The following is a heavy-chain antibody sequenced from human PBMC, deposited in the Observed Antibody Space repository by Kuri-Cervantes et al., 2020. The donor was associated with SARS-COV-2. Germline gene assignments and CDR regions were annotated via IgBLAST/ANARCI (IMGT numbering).Heavy chain of an antibody. Sequence: ASVKVSCKASGYTFTGYNMYWVRQAPGQGLEWMGWINPNSGGTNYAQKFQGWVTMTRDTSISTAYMELSRLRSDDTAVYYCARGMVRGVIQYYYYGMDVWGQGTTVTVSS. V-gene: IGHV1-2*04. J-gene: IGHJ6*02. CDR2: INPNSGGT. D-gene: IGHD3-10*01. CDR1: GYTFTGYN. CDR3: ARGMVRGVIQYYYYGMDV.